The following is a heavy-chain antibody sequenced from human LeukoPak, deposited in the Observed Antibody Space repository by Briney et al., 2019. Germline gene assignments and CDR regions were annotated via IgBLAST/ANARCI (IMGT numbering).Heavy chain of an antibody. J-gene: IGHJ4*02. V-gene: IGHV3-NL1*01. CDR1: GFTFSNYG. CDR3: AKGHYYGSGSLDY. CDR2: IFSDGTT. Sequence: AGGSLRLSCAASGFTFSNYGMHWVRQAPGKGLEWVSVIFSDGTTYYTDSVKGRFTISRDNSKNTLYLQLNSLRAEDTAVYYCAKGHYYGSGSLDYWGQGTLVTVSS. D-gene: IGHD3-10*01.